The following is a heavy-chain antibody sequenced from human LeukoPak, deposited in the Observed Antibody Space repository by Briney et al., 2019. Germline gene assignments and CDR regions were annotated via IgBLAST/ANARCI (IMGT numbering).Heavy chain of an antibody. CDR1: GGSISSGGYY. Sequence: PSETLSLTCTGSGGSISSGGYYWSWIRQPPGKGLGWIGYIYHTGCTHYNQSFITRVTVSVDRSKNQVSLKLSSVDAADSSLYYCARARHHTVIPLPIIDYWGQGTLVTVSS. D-gene: IGHD4-11*01. V-gene: IGHV4-30-2*01. CDR2: IYHTGCT. J-gene: IGHJ4*02. CDR3: ARARHHTVIPLPIIDY.